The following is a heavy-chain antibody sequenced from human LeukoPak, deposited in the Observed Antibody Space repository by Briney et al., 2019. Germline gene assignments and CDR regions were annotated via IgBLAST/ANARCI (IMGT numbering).Heavy chain of an antibody. CDR3: ARARGTAIRDY. CDR2: IWYGGSNK. J-gene: IGHJ4*02. CDR1: GFTFSSYG. V-gene: IGHV3-33*01. Sequence: GGSLRLSCAASGFTFSSYGMHWVRQAPGKGLEWVAVIWYGGSNKYYADSVKGRFTISRDNSKNTLYLQMNSLRAEDTAVYYCARARGTAIRDYWGQGTLVTVSS. D-gene: IGHD5-18*01.